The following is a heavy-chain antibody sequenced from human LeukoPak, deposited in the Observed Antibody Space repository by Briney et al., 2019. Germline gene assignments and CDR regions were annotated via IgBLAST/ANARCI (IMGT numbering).Heavy chain of an antibody. Sequence: ASVKVSCKASGYTFTSYYMHWVRQAPGQGLEWMGIINPSGGSTSYAQKFQGRVTMTRDTSTSTVYMELSSLRSEDTAVYYCARDKGITIFGVVMKNNWFDPWGQGTLVTVSS. CDR2: INPSGGST. CDR3: ARDKGITIFGVVMKNNWFDP. CDR1: GYTFTSYY. J-gene: IGHJ5*02. D-gene: IGHD3-3*01. V-gene: IGHV1-46*01.